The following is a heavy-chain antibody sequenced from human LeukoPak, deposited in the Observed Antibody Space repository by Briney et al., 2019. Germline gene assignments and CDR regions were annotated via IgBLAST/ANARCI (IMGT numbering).Heavy chain of an antibody. J-gene: IGHJ3*02. V-gene: IGHV4-39*01. CDR2: IYYSGST. Sequence: SETLSLTCTVSGGSISSSSCYWGWIRQPPGKGLEWIGSIYYSGSTYYNPSLKCRVTISVDTSKNQFSLKLSSVTAADTAVYYCARTYCSSTSCYWLEAFDIWGQGTMVTVSS. CDR1: GGSISSSSCY. CDR3: ARTYCSSTSCYWLEAFDI. D-gene: IGHD2-2*01.